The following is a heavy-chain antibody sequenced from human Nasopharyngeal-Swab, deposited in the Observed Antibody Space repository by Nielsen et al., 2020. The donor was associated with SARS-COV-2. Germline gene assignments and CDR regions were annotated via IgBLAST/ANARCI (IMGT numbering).Heavy chain of an antibody. J-gene: IGHJ4*02. CDR1: GFTVSSNY. Sequence: GESLKISCAASGFTVSSNYMSWVRQAPGKGLEWVSVIYNDGSTFYADSVQGRFTVSRDTSKNTLYLQMSSLRADDTAVYFCAREGITVAGSFDYRGQGTLVTVSS. CDR2: IYNDGST. D-gene: IGHD6-19*01. CDR3: AREGITVAGSFDY. V-gene: IGHV3-53*01.